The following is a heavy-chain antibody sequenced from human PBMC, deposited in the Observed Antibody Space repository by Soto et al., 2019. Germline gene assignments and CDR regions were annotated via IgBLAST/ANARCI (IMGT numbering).Heavy chain of an antibody. J-gene: IGHJ3*02. Sequence: GGSLRLSCAASGFTFSSYEMNWVRQAPGKGLEWVSYISSSGSTIYYADSMKGRFTISRDNAKNSLYLQMNSLRAEDTAVYYCARDAAGNAAAAPDAFDIWGQGTMVTVSS. CDR1: GFTFSSYE. CDR2: ISSSGSTI. V-gene: IGHV3-48*03. D-gene: IGHD6-13*01. CDR3: ARDAAGNAAAAPDAFDI.